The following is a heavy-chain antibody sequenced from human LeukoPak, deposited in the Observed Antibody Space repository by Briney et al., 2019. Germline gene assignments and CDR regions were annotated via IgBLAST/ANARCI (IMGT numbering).Heavy chain of an antibody. CDR1: GGSISSGGYY. D-gene: IGHD5-12*01. CDR3: ASAVAWLRLKNWFDP. V-gene: IGHV4-30-2*01. CDR2: INHSGST. Sequence: SQTLSLTCTVSGGSISSGGYYWSWIRQPPGKGLEWIGEINHSGSTNYNPSLKSRVTISVDTSKNQFSLKLSSVTAADTAVYYCASAVAWLRLKNWFDPWGQGTLVTVSS. J-gene: IGHJ5*02.